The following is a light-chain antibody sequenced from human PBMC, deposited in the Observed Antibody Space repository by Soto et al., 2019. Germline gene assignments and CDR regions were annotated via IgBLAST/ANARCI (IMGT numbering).Light chain of an antibody. J-gene: IGLJ1*01. CDR3: CSYAGSPYV. V-gene: IGLV2-11*01. Sequence: QSALTQPRSVSGSPGQSVTISCTGTSSDVGGYNYVSWYQQYPGKATKLLIYEVSKRPSRVPDRFSGSKSGNTASLTISGVQAEYEAYYYCCSYAGSPYVFGTGTKLTVL. CDR2: EVS. CDR1: SSDVGGYNY.